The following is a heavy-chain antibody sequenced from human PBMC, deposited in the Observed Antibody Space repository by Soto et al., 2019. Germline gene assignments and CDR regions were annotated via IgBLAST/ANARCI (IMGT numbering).Heavy chain of an antibody. J-gene: IGHJ5*02. Sequence: EAQLVESGGGLVQSGRSLKLSCAASGFTFSASGIHWVRQASGKGLEWVAHIKDKPNNYATEYAASVKSRFTISRDDSMNMAFLQMNNLKAEDTAVYFCTRQSARWEDWFDPWGQGTLVTVSS. CDR2: IKDKPNNYAT. CDR3: TRQSARWEDWFDP. V-gene: IGHV3-73*02. CDR1: GFTFSASG. D-gene: IGHD1-26*01.